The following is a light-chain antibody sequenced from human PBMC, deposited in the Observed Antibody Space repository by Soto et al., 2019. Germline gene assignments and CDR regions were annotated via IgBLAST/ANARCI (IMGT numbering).Light chain of an antibody. CDR3: PQRNSYPLT. V-gene: IGKV1-9*01. CDR2: TAY. CDR1: QGISSY. J-gene: IGKJ5*01. Sequence: DIQLTQSPSFLSASVGDRVTITCRASQGISSYLAWYQQKPEKAPNLLIHTAYTLQSGVPSRFSGSGSGTEFTRTISSLQPEDFATYYCPQRNSYPLTFGHGTLLEIK.